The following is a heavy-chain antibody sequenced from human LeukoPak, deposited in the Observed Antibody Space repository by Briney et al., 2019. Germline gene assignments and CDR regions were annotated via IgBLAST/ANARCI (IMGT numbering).Heavy chain of an antibody. CDR1: GFTFSNYG. CDR2: IRYDGSNK. J-gene: IGHJ4*02. CDR3: ARAPVPSTNYYFDY. D-gene: IGHD5-24*01. V-gene: IGHV3-30*02. Sequence: PGGSLRLSCAASGFTFSNYGIHWVRQAPGKGLEWVAFIRYDGSNKYYADSVKGRFTISRDNSKNTLYLQMNSLRAEDTAVYYCARAPVPSTNYYFDYWGQGTLVTVSS.